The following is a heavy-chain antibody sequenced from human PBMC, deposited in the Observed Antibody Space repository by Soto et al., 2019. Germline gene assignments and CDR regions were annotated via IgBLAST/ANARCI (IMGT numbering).Heavy chain of an antibody. J-gene: IGHJ6*02. CDR2: ISYDGSLK. Sequence: QVHLVESGGGVAQPGRSLRLSCAASGFTFSSYGMHWVRQAPGKGREWVAIISYDGSLKYYADSVKGRFTISRDNSKSALYLQMNSLIPEDTAVYYSAKDFKVSGSYYGSLNYYYGMDVWGQGTTVIVSS. D-gene: IGHD3-10*01. CDR1: GFTFSSYG. CDR3: AKDFKVSGSYYGSLNYYYGMDV. V-gene: IGHV3-30*18.